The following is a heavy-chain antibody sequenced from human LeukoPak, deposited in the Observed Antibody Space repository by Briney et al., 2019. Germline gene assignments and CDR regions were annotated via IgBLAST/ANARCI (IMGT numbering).Heavy chain of an antibody. J-gene: IGHJ6*02. D-gene: IGHD3-10*01. CDR1: GFTVSSNY. CDR3: ARPVHSGSYYLNYYYGMDV. CDR2: IYSGGST. V-gene: IGHV3-53*01. Sequence: GGSLRLSCAASGFTVSSNYMSWVRQAPGKGLEWVSVIYSGGSTYYADSVKGRFTISRDNAKNSLYLQMNSLRAEDTAVYYCARPVHSGSYYLNYYYGMDVWGQGTTVTVSS.